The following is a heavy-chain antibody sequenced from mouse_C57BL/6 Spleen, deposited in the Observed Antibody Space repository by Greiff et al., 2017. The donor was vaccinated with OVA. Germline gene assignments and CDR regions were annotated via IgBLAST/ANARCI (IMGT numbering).Heavy chain of an antibody. CDR1: GYTFTSYW. CDR3: ATGTAQATWFAY. J-gene: IGHJ3*01. V-gene: IGHV1-55*01. Sequence: QVQLQQSGAELVKPGASVKMSCKASGYTFTSYWITWVKQRPGQGLEWIGDIYPGSGSTNYNEKFKSKATLTVDTSSSTAYMQLSSLTSEDSAVYYCATGTAQATWFAYWGQGTLVTVSA. D-gene: IGHD3-2*02. CDR2: IYPGSGST.